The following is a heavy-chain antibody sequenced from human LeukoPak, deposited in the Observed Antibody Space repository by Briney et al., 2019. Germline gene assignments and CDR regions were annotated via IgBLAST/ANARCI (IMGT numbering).Heavy chain of an antibody. CDR3: AREGYSSGSRTGIDY. CDR2: MYSGGTT. D-gene: IGHD5-18*01. J-gene: IGHJ4*02. V-gene: IGHV3-53*05. CDR1: GFSVSTNF. Sequence: PGGSLRLSCAASGFSVSTNFMNWVRQAPGRGLEWVSVMYSGGTTSYADSVKGRLTISRDNSKNTVSLQMNSLRIDDTAVYYCAREGYSSGSRTGIDYWGQGTLVTVSS.